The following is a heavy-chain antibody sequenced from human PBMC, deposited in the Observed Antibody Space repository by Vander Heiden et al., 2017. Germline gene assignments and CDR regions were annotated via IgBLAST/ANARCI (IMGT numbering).Heavy chain of an antibody. Sequence: EVQLVESGGGLVQPGGSLRLSCAASGFTFSSYWMSWVRQAPGKGLEWVANIKQDGSEKYYVDSVKGRFTISRDNAKNSLYLQMNSLRAEDTAVYYCAREGASSGWLDAFDIWGQGTMVTVSS. D-gene: IGHD6-19*01. J-gene: IGHJ3*02. CDR1: GFTFSSYW. CDR3: AREGASSGWLDAFDI. V-gene: IGHV3-7*01. CDR2: IKQDGSEK.